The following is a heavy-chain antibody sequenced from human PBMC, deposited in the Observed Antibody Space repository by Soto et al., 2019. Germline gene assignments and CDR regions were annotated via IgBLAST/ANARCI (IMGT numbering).Heavy chain of an antibody. D-gene: IGHD6-6*01. CDR3: ARGEYSSSSNWFDP. CDR1: GGSIGSGGYY. J-gene: IGHJ5*02. CDR2: IYYSGST. Sequence: SETLSLTCTVSGGSIGSGGYYWSWIRQHPGKGLEWIGYIYYSGSTYYNPSLKSRVTISVDTSKNQFSLKLSSVTAADTAVYYCARGEYSSSSNWFDPWGQGTLVTVSS. V-gene: IGHV4-31*03.